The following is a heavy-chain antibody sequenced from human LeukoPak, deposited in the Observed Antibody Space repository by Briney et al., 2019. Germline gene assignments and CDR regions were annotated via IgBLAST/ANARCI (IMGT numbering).Heavy chain of an antibody. CDR1: GFTFSSYS. CDR3: ARDGIVIRFGGQDV. Sequence: PGGSLRLSCAASGFTFSSYSMNWVRQAPGKGLEWVSSISSSSSYIYYADSVKGRFTISRDSAKNSLYLQMNSLRAEDTAVYYCARDGIVIRFGGQDVWGQGTTVTVS. D-gene: IGHD3-16*01. V-gene: IGHV3-21*01. CDR2: ISSSSSYI. J-gene: IGHJ6*02.